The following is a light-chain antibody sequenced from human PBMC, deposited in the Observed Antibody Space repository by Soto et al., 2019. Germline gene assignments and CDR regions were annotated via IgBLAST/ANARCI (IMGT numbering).Light chain of an antibody. CDR2: GAS. Sequence: EIVLTHSPGTLSLSPGERATLSRRASQSVSSSYLAWYQQKPGQAPRLLIYGASSRATGIQDRFSGSGSGTDFNPASSRANGEGFWLYYCQQYGRSPKTFGPGT. CDR1: QSVSSSY. CDR3: QQYGRSPKT. V-gene: IGKV3-20*01. J-gene: IGKJ2*01.